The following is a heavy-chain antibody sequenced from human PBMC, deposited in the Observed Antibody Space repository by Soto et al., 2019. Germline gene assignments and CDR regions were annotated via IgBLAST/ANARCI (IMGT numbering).Heavy chain of an antibody. CDR1: GLSFTYAW. Sequence: EVQLVESGGGLVEPGGSLRLSCAASGLSFTYAWMSWVRQAPGKGLEWVGRIKGKDVGGATDFAAPVRGRFTISTDDSKNTLYLQMNSLKIKDTAIYYCMTDHRGPWGQGTLVTVSS. CDR3: MTDHRGP. J-gene: IGHJ5*02. V-gene: IGHV3-15*01. D-gene: IGHD3-10*01. CDR2: IKGKDVGGAT.